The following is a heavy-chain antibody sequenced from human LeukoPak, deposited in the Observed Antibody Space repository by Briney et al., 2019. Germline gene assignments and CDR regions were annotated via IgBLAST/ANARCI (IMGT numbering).Heavy chain of an antibody. CDR2: ISGGGGST. V-gene: IGHV3-23*01. CDR3: AKTGYSSGWPALYYFDY. J-gene: IGHJ4*02. Sequence: GGSLRLSCAASGFTFSSYAMSWVRQAPGKGLEWVSAISGGGGSTYYADSVKGRFTISRDNSKNTLYLQMNSLRAEDTAVYYCAKTGYSSGWPALYYFDYWGQGTLVTVSS. D-gene: IGHD6-19*01. CDR1: GFTFSSYA.